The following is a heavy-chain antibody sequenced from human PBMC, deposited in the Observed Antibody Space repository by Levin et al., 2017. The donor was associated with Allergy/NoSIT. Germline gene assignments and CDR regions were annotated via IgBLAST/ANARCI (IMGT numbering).Heavy chain of an antibody. J-gene: IGHJ5*02. D-gene: IGHD1-14*01. CDR3: TRQVYNWFDP. V-gene: IGHV3-74*01. CDR2: IKSDGSST. Sequence: GGSLRLSCVASGFTFSTYWMHWVRQVPGKGLVWVSRIKSDGSSTTYAESVKGRFTISRDNAKNTLSLQMNSLRAEDTAVYYCTRQVYNWFDPWGQGTLVTVSS. CDR1: GFTFSTYW.